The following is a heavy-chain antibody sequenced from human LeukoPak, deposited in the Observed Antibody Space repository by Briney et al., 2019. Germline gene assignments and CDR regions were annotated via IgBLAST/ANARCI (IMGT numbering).Heavy chain of an antibody. J-gene: IGHJ5*02. V-gene: IGHV1-18*01. CDR2: ISAYNGNT. Sequence: ASVKVSCKASGYTFTSYGISWVRQAPGQGLEWMGWISAYNGNTNYAQKLQGRVTMTTDTSTSTAYMELRSLRSDDTAVYYCARDIVVVVAATPGGHWFDPWGQGTLVTVSS. D-gene: IGHD2-15*01. CDR1: GYTFTSYG. CDR3: ARDIVVVVAATPGGHWFDP.